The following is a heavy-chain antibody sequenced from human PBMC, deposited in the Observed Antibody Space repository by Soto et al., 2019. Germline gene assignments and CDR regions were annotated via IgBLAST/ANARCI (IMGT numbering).Heavy chain of an antibody. CDR2: IIPIFDIT. CDR1: GGPYSKYS. D-gene: IGHD3-22*01. Sequence: QVQLVQSGTEVKKPGSSVTVSCKASGGPYSKYSISWVRQAPGQGLEWMGRIIPIFDITNYAQKFQGRVTITADKSTSTVYMDLSSLRSEDTAVYYCARSLLGDYYDSDGLDNWGQGTLLTVSS. CDR3: ARSLLGDYYDSDGLDN. J-gene: IGHJ4*02. V-gene: IGHV1-69*02.